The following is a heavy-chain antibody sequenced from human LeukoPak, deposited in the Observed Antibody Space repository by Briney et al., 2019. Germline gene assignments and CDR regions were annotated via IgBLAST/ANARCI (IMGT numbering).Heavy chain of an antibody. J-gene: IGHJ5*02. CDR2: LYYSGST. D-gene: IGHD6-19*01. Sequence: SETLSLTCTVSGVSISSGSYYWGWIRQTPGKGLEWIGSLYYSGSTFYNPSLQSRVTLSVDTSKNHFSLKMNSVTAADTAVYYCAKAVAWRRFDPWGQGTLVTVSS. CDR3: AKAVAWRRFDP. CDR1: GVSISSGSYY. V-gene: IGHV4-39*07.